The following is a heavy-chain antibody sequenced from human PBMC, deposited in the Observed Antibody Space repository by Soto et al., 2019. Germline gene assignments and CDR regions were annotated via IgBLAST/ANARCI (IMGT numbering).Heavy chain of an antibody. D-gene: IGHD2-15*01. V-gene: IGHV3-74*01. CDR3: ARDRIGGYEVDY. Sequence: GKGLVWVSRINSDGSSTSYADSVKGRFTISRDNAKNTLYLQMNSLRAEDTAVYYCARDRIGGYEVDYWGQGTLVTVYS. CDR2: INSDGSST. J-gene: IGHJ4*02.